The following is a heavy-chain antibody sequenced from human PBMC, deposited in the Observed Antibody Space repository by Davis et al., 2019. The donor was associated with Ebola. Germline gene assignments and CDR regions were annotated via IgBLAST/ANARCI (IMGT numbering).Heavy chain of an antibody. V-gene: IGHV4-59*01. CDR3: ARCHYGSHFDF. D-gene: IGHD3-10*01. Sequence: SETLSLTCSVSGGSISSYYWSWIRRPPGKGLEWIGYIYYSGTTNYNPSLKSRVTLSVDTSKNQFSLNLTSVTAADTAVYYCARCHYGSHFDFWGQGTLVTVSS. J-gene: IGHJ4*02. CDR1: GGSISSYY. CDR2: IYYSGTT.